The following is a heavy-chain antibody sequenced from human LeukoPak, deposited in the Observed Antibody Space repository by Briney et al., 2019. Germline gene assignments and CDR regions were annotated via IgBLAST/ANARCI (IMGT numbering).Heavy chain of an antibody. D-gene: IGHD2-15*01. CDR2: ISGSGGST. J-gene: IGHJ4*02. Sequence: PGGSLRLSCAASGFTFSSYAMSWVRQAPGKGLEWVSAISGSGGSTYYADSVKGRFTTSRDNSKNTLYLQMNSLRAEDTAVYYCAKGGRCSGGSCYALFDYWGQGTLVTVSS. V-gene: IGHV3-23*01. CDR1: GFTFSSYA. CDR3: AKGGRCSGGSCYALFDY.